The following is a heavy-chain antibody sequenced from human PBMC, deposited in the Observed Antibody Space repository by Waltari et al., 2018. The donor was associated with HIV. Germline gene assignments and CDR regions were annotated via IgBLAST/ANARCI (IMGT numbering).Heavy chain of an antibody. CDR1: GFTFTSSA. CDR3: AAPSDPTVTRGIFDY. CDR2: SVVGSGNA. Sequence: QMQLVQSGPEVKKPGTSVKVSCKASGFTFTSSAVQWVRQARGQRLVWIGLSVVGSGNANYAQKFQERFTITRDMSTSTGYMELSSLRSEDTAVYYCAAPSDPTVTRGIFDYWGQGTLVTVSS. J-gene: IGHJ4*02. V-gene: IGHV1-58*01. D-gene: IGHD4-4*01.